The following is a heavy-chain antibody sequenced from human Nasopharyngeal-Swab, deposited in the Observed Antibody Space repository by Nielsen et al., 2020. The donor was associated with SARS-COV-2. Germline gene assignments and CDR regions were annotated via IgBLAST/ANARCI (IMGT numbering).Heavy chain of an antibody. J-gene: IGHJ6*02. CDR3: AKGYGSSSVVTQFGIDV. CDR2: INRDGSKT. Sequence: GGSLRLSCAASGFTFSDYYMPWVRQVPGKGLVWVARINRDGSKTSYTDSVKGRFTISRDNAKNTLSLQMNSLKSEDAAIYYCAKGYGSSSVVTQFGIDVWGQGTTVTVSS. CDR1: GFTFSDYY. D-gene: IGHD2-21*02. V-gene: IGHV3-74*01.